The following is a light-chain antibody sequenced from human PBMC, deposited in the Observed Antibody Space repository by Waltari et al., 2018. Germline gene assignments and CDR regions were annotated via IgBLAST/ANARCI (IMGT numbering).Light chain of an antibody. CDR3: QQDYTTPWT. CDR1: QSVSSS. Sequence: EIVMTQSPATLSLSPGERATLSCRASQSVSSSLAWYQQKPGQAPRLLIYGASSRATGIPDRFSGSGSGTDFTLTISSLEPEDVAIYYCQQDYTTPWTFGQGTKVEIK. J-gene: IGKJ1*01. CDR2: GAS. V-gene: IGKV3-15*01.